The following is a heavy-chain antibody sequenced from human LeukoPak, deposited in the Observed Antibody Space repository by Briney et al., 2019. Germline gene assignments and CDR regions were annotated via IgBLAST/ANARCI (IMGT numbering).Heavy chain of an antibody. CDR1: GFTFSDYP. J-gene: IGHJ4*02. V-gene: IGHV3-21*01. CDR3: ARDVSEGVGEKHFDY. D-gene: IGHD1-26*01. Sequence: GGSLRLSCAASGFTFSDYPMNWIRQAPGKGLEWVSSISSSSSYIYYADSVKGRFTISRDNAKNSLYLQMNSLRAEDTAVYYCARDVSEGVGEKHFDYWGQGTLVTVSS. CDR2: ISSSSSYI.